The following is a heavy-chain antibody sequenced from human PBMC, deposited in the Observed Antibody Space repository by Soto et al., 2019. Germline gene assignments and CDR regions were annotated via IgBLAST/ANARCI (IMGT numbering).Heavy chain of an antibody. Sequence: QVQLVQSGAEVKKPGSSVKVSCKASGGTFSSYAISWVRQAPGQGLEGMGGIIPIFGTANYAQKFQGRVTITADKSTSTAYMELSSLRSEDTAVYYCAVRTYYYDSSGYPKDYWGQGTLVTVSS. CDR3: AVRTYYYDSSGYPKDY. V-gene: IGHV1-69*14. CDR1: GGTFSSYA. J-gene: IGHJ4*02. CDR2: IIPIFGTA. D-gene: IGHD3-22*01.